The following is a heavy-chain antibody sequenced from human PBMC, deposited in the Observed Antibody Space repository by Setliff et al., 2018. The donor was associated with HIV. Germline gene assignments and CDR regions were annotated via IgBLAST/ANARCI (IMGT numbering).Heavy chain of an antibody. CDR3: ARDRYTWNYGKNYMDV. CDR1: GVSITSHY. J-gene: IGHJ6*03. V-gene: IGHV4-34*01. Sequence: SETLSLTCTVSGVSITSHYWNWIRQPPGKGLEWIGEINHSGSTNYNPSLKSRVTISVDTSKNQFSLKLSSVTAADTAVYYCARDRYTWNYGKNYMDVWGKGTTVTVSS. D-gene: IGHD1-7*01. CDR2: INHSGST.